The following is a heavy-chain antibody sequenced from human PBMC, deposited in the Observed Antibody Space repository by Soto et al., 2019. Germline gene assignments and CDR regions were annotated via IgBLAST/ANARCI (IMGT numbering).Heavy chain of an antibody. CDR2: LDAEDGET. V-gene: IGHV1-24*01. CDR3: ATLPRTIERTPAAIWSFDS. J-gene: IGHJ4*02. Sequence: GASVKVSCKVSGYSLSDLSIHWVRQAPGKGLEWMGGLDAEDGETIYAQKLQGRGTMTEDTSTDTAYVELSSLTSEDTAMYYCATLPRTIERTPAAIWSFDSWGQGTLVTVYS. CDR1: GYSLSDLS. D-gene: IGHD2-2*01.